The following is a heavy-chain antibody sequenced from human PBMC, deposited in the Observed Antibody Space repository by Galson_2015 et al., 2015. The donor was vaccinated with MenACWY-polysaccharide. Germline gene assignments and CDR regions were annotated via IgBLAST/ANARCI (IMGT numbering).Heavy chain of an antibody. J-gene: IGHJ5*02. Sequence: TLSLTCTVSGGSVTDETHYWSWLRQSPGKGLEWIGYMSYSGRANQNPSLRSRVTISLDTSKNQFSLKLTSVTAADTAMYYCAREPTYSGSFGWFDPWGQGTLVTVSS. CDR2: MSYSGRA. CDR1: GGSVTDETHY. V-gene: IGHV4-61*01. CDR3: AREPTYSGSFGWFDP. D-gene: IGHD1-26*01.